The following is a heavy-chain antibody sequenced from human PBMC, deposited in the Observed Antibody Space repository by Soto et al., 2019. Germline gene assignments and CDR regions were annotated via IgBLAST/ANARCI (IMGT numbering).Heavy chain of an antibody. CDR1: GGTFSSYA. CDR3: ASWEDVSKYCSGGSCYRHYYYGMDV. CDR2: IIPIFGPA. D-gene: IGHD2-15*01. V-gene: IGHV1-69*06. Sequence: QVQLVQSGAEVKKPGSSVKVSCKASGGTFSSYAISWVRQAPGQGLEWMGGIIPIFGPANYAQKFQGRVTITAYKSTSTAYMELSSLRSEDTAVYYCASWEDVSKYCSGGSCYRHYYYGMDVWGQGTTVTVSS. J-gene: IGHJ6*02.